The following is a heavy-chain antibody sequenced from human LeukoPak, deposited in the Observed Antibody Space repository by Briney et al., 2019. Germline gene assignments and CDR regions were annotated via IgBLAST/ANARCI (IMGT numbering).Heavy chain of an antibody. J-gene: IGHJ4*02. V-gene: IGHV3-66*02. CDR2: IYSGGST. D-gene: IGHD5-24*01. CDR3: ARDRRDGNYFDY. Sequence: PGGSLRLSCAASGFTVSSNYMSWVRQAPGKGLEWVSVIYSGGSTYYADSVKGRFTISRGNSKNTLYLQVNSLRAEDTAVYYCARDRRDGNYFDYWGQGTLVTVSS. CDR1: GFTVSSNY.